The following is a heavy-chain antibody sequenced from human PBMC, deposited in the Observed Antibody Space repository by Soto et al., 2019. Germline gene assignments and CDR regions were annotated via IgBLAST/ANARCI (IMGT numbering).Heavy chain of an antibody. D-gene: IGHD1-26*01. CDR2: INQDGSEK. J-gene: IGHJ4*02. CDR1: ESTVSRDW. V-gene: IGHV3-7*04. CDR3: SGGVGDAF. Sequence: EVHLVESGGGLVQTGGSLRLSCAIFESTVSRDWMNWVRQAPGKGLEWVAHINQDGSEKYYVDSVKGRFTISRDNAKKSPYRQMNSLRPADTAMYYCSGGVGDAFWGQGTLVTVSS.